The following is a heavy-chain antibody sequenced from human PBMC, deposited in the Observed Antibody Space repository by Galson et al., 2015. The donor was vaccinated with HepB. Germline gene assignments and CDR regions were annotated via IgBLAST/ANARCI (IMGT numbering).Heavy chain of an antibody. CDR2: IYYSGST. Sequence: ETLSLTCTVSGGSISSYYWSWIRQPPGKGLEWIGYIYYSGSTNYNPSLKSRVTISVDTSKNQFSLKLSSVTAADTAVYYCAREGGSRGYSDYTDYWGQGTLVTVSS. CDR1: GGSISSYY. V-gene: IGHV4-59*01. D-gene: IGHD5-12*01. J-gene: IGHJ4*02. CDR3: AREGGSRGYSDYTDY.